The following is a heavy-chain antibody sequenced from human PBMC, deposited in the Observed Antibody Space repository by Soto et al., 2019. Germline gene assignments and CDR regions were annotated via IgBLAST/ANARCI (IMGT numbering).Heavy chain of an antibody. CDR3: ATPPGGGYYDSSGYYYFDY. Sequence: ASVKVSCKASGGTFSSYAISWVRQAPGQGLEWMGGIIPIFGTANYAQKFQGRVTMTEDTSTDTAYMELSSLRSEDTAVYYCATPPGGGYYDSSGYYYFDYWGQGTLVTVSS. CDR2: IIPIFGTA. CDR1: GGTFSSYA. V-gene: IGHV1-69*06. J-gene: IGHJ4*02. D-gene: IGHD3-22*01.